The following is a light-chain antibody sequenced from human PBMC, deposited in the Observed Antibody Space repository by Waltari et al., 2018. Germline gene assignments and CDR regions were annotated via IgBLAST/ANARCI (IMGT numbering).Light chain of an antibody. Sequence: EIVLTQSPATLSLSPGERATLSYSASQSVSDYLAWYQQRPGQTPRLLIYGASNRATGIPARFSGSGSGTDFTLTISSLEPEDFAVYYCQQRCDWPLTFGGGTKVEI. CDR3: QQRCDWPLT. J-gene: IGKJ4*01. CDR2: GAS. V-gene: IGKV3-11*01. CDR1: QSVSDY.